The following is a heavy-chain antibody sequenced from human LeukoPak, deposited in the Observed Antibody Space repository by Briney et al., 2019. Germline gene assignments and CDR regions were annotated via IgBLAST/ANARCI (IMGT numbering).Heavy chain of an antibody. V-gene: IGHV4-4*02. CDR2: IYHSGGT. D-gene: IGHD3-9*01. Sequence: PSETLSLTCAVSGGSISSSNWWSWVRQPPGKGLEWIGEIYHSGGTNYNPSLKCRVTISLDKSNNQFSLKLTSVTAADTAVYYCASSLPILTGQGGFDYWGQGTLVTVSS. J-gene: IGHJ4*02. CDR3: ASSLPILTGQGGFDY. CDR1: GGSISSSNW.